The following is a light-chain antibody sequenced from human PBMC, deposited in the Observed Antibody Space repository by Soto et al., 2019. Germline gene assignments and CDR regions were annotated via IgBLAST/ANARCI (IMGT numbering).Light chain of an antibody. V-gene: IGKV1-39*01. J-gene: IGKJ3*01. Sequence: DIQMTQSPSSLSASVGDRVTITCRASQSISSYLNWYQQKPGKAPKLLIYAASSLQSGVPSRFSGSGSGTDFTLTISSLQPEDFATYYCQQSYSTPGFGPGTKGDIK. CDR3: QQSYSTPG. CDR1: QSISSY. CDR2: AAS.